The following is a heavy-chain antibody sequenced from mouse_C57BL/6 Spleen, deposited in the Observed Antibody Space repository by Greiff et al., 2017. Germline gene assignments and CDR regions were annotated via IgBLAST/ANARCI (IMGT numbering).Heavy chain of an antibody. CDR1: GYTFTDYY. D-gene: IGHD2-12*01. V-gene: IGHV1-26*01. CDR3: ARYPAYYTLYYAMDY. CDR2: LNPNNGGT. J-gene: IGHJ4*01. Sequence: EVQLQQSGPELVKPGASVKISCKASGYTFTDYYMNWVKQSHGKSLEWIGDLNPNNGGTSYNQKFKGKATLTVDKSSSTAYMELRSLTSEDSAVYYGARYPAYYTLYYAMDYWGQGTSVTVSS.